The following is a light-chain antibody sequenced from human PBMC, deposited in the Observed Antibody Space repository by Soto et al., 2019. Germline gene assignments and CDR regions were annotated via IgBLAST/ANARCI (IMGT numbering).Light chain of an antibody. Sequence: IVMTQSPATLSVSPGERASLSCRASQSVSSNLAWYQQKPGQAPRLLIYGASTRATGIPARFSGSGSGTEFTLTISSLQSEDFAVYYCQQYNNWFTFGGGTKVDI. CDR1: QSVSSN. J-gene: IGKJ4*01. CDR2: GAS. CDR3: QQYNNWFT. V-gene: IGKV3-15*01.